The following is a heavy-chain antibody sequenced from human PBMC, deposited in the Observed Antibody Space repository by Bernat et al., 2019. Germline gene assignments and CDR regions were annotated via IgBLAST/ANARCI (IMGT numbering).Heavy chain of an antibody. CDR3: ARVPKGSTGPFDY. CDR2: ISSSSSTI. J-gene: IGHJ4*02. V-gene: IGHV3-48*01. Sequence: EVQLVESGGGLVQPGGSLRLSCAASGFTFNSYSMNWVRQAPGKGLEWVSYISSSSSTIYYADSVKGRFTISRDNAQNSLYLQMNSLRAEDTAVYYCARVPKGSTGPFDYWGQGTLVTVSS. CDR1: GFTFNSYS. D-gene: IGHD2-8*02.